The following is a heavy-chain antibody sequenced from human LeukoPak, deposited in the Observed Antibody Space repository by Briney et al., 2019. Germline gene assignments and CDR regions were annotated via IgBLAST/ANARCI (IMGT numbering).Heavy chain of an antibody. CDR2: INPNSGGT. CDR3: ARGDYGESWFDP. J-gene: IGHJ5*02. V-gene: IGHV1-2*02. Sequence: ASVKVSCTASGYTFTGYYMHWVRQAPGQGLEWMGWINPNSGGTNYAQKFQGRVTMTRDTSISTAYMELSRLRSDDTAVYYCARGDYGESWFDPWGQGTLVTVSS. D-gene: IGHD4-17*01. CDR1: GYTFTGYY.